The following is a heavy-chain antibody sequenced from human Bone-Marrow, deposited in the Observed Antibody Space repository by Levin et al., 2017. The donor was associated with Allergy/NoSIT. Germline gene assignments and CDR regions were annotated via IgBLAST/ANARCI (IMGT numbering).Heavy chain of an antibody. J-gene: IGHJ5*02. V-gene: IGHV1-2*02. CDR1: GYTFAAYH. Sequence: VASVKVSCKVSGYTFAAYHIHWVRQAPGQGLEWVGWINPNTSGTVYAKKFQGRVTMTRDTSISTAYMELSRLTFDDTAVYYCVRVGVAPHTYKTRWFDPWGQGSRVTVSS. D-gene: IGHD2-21*01. CDR3: VRVGVAPHTYKTRWFDP. CDR2: INPNTSGT.